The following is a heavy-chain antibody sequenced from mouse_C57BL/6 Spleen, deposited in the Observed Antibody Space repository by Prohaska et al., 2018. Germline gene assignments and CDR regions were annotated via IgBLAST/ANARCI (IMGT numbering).Heavy chain of an antibody. D-gene: IGHD2-2*01. CDR1: GFSLSTSGMG. CDR3: ARRSGGYDGAWFAY. J-gene: IGHJ3*01. Sequence: QVTLKESGPGILQSSQTLSLTCSFSGFSLSTSGMGVSWIRQPSGKGLEWLAHIYWDDDKRYNPSLKSRLTISKDTSRNQVFLKITSVDTADTATYYCARRSGGYDGAWFAYWGQGTLVTVSA. CDR2: IYWDDDK. V-gene: IGHV8-12*01.